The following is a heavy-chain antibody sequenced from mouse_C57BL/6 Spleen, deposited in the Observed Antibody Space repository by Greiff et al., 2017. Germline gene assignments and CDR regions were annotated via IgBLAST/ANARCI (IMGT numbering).Heavy chain of an antibody. V-gene: IGHV1-18*01. J-gene: IGHJ3*01. D-gene: IGHD2-1*01. CDR1: GYTFTDYN. CDR3: ARSGNFGFAY. Sequence: VQLKQSGPELVKPGASVKIPCKASGYTFTDYNMDWVKQSHGKSLEWIGDINPNNGGTIYNQKFKGKATLTVDKSSSTAYMALRSLTSEDTAVYYCARSGNFGFAYWGQGTLVTVSA. CDR2: INPNNGGT.